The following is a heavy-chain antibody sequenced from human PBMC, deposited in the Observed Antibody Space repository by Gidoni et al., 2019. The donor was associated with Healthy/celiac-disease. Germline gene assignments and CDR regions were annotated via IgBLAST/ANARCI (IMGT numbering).Heavy chain of an antibody. CDR2: ISSSSSYI. D-gene: IGHD2-15*01. J-gene: IGHJ4*02. Sequence: VQLVESGGGWVKLGGSLRLSRSASGFTFRSYSMDWVRQAPGKGLEWVSSISSSSSYIYYADSVKCRFTISRDNAKNSLYLQMNSLRAEDTAVYYCARGMVAATGPDYWGQGTLVTVSS. CDR1: GFTFRSYS. CDR3: ARGMVAATGPDY. V-gene: IGHV3-21*01.